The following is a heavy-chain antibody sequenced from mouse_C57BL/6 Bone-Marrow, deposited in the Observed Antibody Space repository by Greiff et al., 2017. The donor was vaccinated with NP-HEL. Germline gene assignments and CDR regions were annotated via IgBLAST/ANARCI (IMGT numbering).Heavy chain of an antibody. D-gene: IGHD2-2*01. CDR2: INPGSGGT. CDR1: GYAFTNYL. CDR3: AKSYGYDDAMDY. V-gene: IGHV1-54*01. Sequence: VQVVESGAELVRPGTSVKVSCKASGYAFTNYLIEWVKQRPGQGLEWIGVINPGSGGTNYNEKFKGKATLTADKSSSTAYMQLSSLTSEDSAVYFCAKSYGYDDAMDYWGQGTSVTVSS. J-gene: IGHJ4*01.